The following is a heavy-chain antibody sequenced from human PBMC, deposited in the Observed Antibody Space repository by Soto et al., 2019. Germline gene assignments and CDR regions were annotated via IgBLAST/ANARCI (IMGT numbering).Heavy chain of an antibody. CDR3: AHRRPYSNSPEYFFDY. Sequence: QITLKESGPTLVKPTQTLTLTCTFSGFSLITSGVDVGWIRQPPGKALEWLALIYWDDDKRYKPSLKSRLTIPKGTSRNQVVLTMTNMDPLDTATYYCAHRRPYSNSPEYFFDYWGQGTLVTVSS. CDR1: GFSLITSGVD. D-gene: IGHD6-6*01. CDR2: IYWDDDK. J-gene: IGHJ4*02. V-gene: IGHV2-5*02.